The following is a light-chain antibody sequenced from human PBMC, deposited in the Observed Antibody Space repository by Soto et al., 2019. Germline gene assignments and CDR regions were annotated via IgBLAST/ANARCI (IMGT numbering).Light chain of an antibody. CDR3: QQDYNPWT. Sequence: MTQSPATLSVSPGERATLSCRASQSVSSSYSAWYQQKPGQAPRLLIYGASSRATGIPDRFSGSGSGTDFTLTISRLQPEDFAVYYCQQDYNPWTFGQGTKVDI. CDR1: QSVSSSY. V-gene: IGKV3D-7*01. J-gene: IGKJ1*01. CDR2: GAS.